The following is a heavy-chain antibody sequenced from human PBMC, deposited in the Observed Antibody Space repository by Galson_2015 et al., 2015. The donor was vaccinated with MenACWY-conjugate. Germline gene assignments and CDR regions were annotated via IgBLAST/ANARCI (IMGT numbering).Heavy chain of an antibody. CDR2: IDPSDSYT. J-gene: IGHJ4*02. CDR3: ARHRGSGSYYIGTDS. V-gene: IGHV5-10-1*01. CDR1: GYSFTSYW. D-gene: IGHD3-10*01. Sequence: QSGAEVKKPGESLRISCTGSGYSFTSYWISWVRQMPGKGLEWMGRIDPSDSYTNYSPSFQGHVTISADKSISTAYLQWSSLKASDTAMYYCARHRGSGSYYIGTDSWGQGTLVTVSS.